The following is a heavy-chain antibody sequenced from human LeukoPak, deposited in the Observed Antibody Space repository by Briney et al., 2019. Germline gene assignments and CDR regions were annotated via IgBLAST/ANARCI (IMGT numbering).Heavy chain of an antibody. V-gene: IGHV1-18*01. Sequence: ASVKVSCKASGYSFTSYGITWVRQAPAQGLEWMGWISGYNGNTKYAQKFQGRVTMTTDTSTSTAYMELRSLRSDDTAVYYCARDYGDYPSYWGQGTLVTVSS. CDR2: ISGYNGNT. D-gene: IGHD4-17*01. CDR3: ARDYGDYPSY. J-gene: IGHJ4*02. CDR1: GYSFTSYG.